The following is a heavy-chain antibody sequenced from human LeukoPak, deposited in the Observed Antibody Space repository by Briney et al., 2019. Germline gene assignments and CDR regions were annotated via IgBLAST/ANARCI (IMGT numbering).Heavy chain of an antibody. CDR3: ARVEYADIVVVPAADY. J-gene: IGHJ4*02. D-gene: IGHD2-2*01. V-gene: IGHV3-7*01. Sequence: GGSLRLSCAASGFTFSSYWMSWVRQAPGKGLEWVANIKQDGSEKYYVDSVKGRITISRDNAKNSLYLQMNSLRAEDTAVYYCARVEYADIVVVPAADYWGQGTLVTVSS. CDR2: IKQDGSEK. CDR1: GFTFSSYW.